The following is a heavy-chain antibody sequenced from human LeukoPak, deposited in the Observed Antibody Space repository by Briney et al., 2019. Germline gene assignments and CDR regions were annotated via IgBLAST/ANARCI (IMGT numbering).Heavy chain of an antibody. V-gene: IGHV3-48*03. CDR1: GFTFSSYE. J-gene: IGHJ6*03. D-gene: IGHD6-13*01. Sequence: PGGSLRLSCAASGFTFSSYEMNWVRQAPGKGQEWVSYISSSGSTIYYVDSVKGRFTISRDNAKISLYLQMNSLRAEDTAVYYCARLAAADFQYCYYYMDVWGKGTTVTISS. CDR2: ISSSGSTI. CDR3: ARLAAADFQYCYYYMDV.